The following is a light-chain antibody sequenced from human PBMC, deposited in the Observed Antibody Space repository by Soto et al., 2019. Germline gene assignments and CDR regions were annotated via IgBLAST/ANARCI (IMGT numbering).Light chain of an antibody. CDR2: AAS. CDR3: QQYGTSPRT. V-gene: IGKV3-20*01. J-gene: IGKJ1*01. Sequence: ENVMTQSPGTLSLSPGERATLSCRASQSVRNNYLAWYQQRPGQAPRLLIYAASSRATGIPDRFSGSGSGTDFTLTISRLEPEDFAVYYCQQYGTSPRTFGQGTKVDIK. CDR1: QSVRNNY.